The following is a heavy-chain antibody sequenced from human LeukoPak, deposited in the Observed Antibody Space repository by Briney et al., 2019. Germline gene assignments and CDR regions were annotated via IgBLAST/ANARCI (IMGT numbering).Heavy chain of an antibody. D-gene: IGHD5-12*01. J-gene: IGHJ4*02. V-gene: IGHV4-39*07. CDR1: GGSISSGSYY. CDR3: ARDATMMGNYFNY. Sequence: SETLSLTCTVSGGSISSGSYYWSWIRQPPGKGLEWIGSMYHSGSTYYNPSLKSRVTISVDTSKNQFSLKVSSVTAADTAVYYCARDATMMGNYFNYWGQGTLVTVSS. CDR2: MYHSGST.